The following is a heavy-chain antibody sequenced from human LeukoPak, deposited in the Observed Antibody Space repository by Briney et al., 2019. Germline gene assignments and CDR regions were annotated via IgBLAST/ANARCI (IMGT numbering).Heavy chain of an antibody. Sequence: GGSLRLSCAASGFTFSSYGMHWVSQAPGKGLEWVAVIWYDGSNKYYADSVKGRFTISRDNSKNTLYLQMNSLRAEDTAVYYCAKGFKFAVLGYWGQGTLVTVSS. CDR3: AKGFKFAVLGY. CDR1: GFTFSSYG. J-gene: IGHJ4*02. V-gene: IGHV3-33*06. D-gene: IGHD1-1*01. CDR2: IWYDGSNK.